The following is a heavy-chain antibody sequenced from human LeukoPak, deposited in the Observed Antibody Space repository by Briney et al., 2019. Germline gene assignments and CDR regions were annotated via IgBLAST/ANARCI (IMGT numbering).Heavy chain of an antibody. CDR1: GYTFTSYY. J-gene: IGHJ4*02. CDR2: INPSGGST. Sequence: GASVKVSCKASGYTFTSYYMHWVRQAPGQGLEWMGLINPSGGSTSYAQKFQGRVTMTRDTSTSTVYMELSSLRSEDTAVYYCARDLRYYDSSGYLFCWGQGTLVTVSS. D-gene: IGHD3-22*01. CDR3: ARDLRYYDSSGYLFC. V-gene: IGHV1-46*01.